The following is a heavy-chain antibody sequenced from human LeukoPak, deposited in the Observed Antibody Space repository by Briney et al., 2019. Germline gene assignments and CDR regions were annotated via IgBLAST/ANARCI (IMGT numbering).Heavy chain of an antibody. V-gene: IGHV3-7*03. CDR1: GFTFSSYW. CDR2: IKQDGSEK. D-gene: IGHD6-13*01. Sequence: GGSLRLSCAASGFTFSSYWMSWVRQAPGKGREWVANIKQDGSEKYYVDSAKGRFTISRDNAKNSLYLQMNSLRAEDTAVYYCARDRVAAGFDYWGQGTLVTVSS. J-gene: IGHJ4*02. CDR3: ARDRVAAGFDY.